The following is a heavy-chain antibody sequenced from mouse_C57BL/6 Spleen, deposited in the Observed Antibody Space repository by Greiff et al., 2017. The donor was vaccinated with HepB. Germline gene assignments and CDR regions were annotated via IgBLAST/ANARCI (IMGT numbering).Heavy chain of an antibody. CDR1: GYAFTNYL. CDR2: INPGSGGT. V-gene: IGHV1-54*01. J-gene: IGHJ1*03. D-gene: IGHD1-1*01. Sequence: VQLQQSGAELVRPGTSVKVSCKASGYAFTNYLIEWVKQRPGQGLEWIGVINPGSGGTNYNEKFKGKATLTADKSSSTAYMQLSSLTSEDSAVYFCARDGSSGYFDVWGTGTTVTVSS. CDR3: ARDGSSGYFDV.